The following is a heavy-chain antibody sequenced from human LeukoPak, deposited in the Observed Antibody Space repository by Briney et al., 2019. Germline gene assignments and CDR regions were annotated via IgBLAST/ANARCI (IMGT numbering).Heavy chain of an antibody. CDR1: VGSFTTYI. CDR3: ARELGSTGSSVY. CDR2: IVPISGTT. V-gene: IGHV1-69*05. D-gene: IGHD1-1*01. J-gene: IGHJ4*02. Sequence: SVKISCKASVGSFTTYIITWVRQAPGQGLEWMGRIVPISGTTQYAQNFQGRVTITTDESASTAYMELNSLRPEDTAVYYCARELGSTGSSVYWGQGTLVTVSS.